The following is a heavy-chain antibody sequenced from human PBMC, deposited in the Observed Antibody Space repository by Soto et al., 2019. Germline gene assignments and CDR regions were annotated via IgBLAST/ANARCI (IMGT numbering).Heavy chain of an antibody. CDR3: ARARVGRPYVRYCSGGSCYSSVGYYGMDV. Sequence: SVKVSCKASGGTFSSYAISWVRQAPGQGLEWMGGIIPIFGTANYAQKFQGRVTITADKSTSTAYMELSSLRSEDTAVYYCARARVGRPYVRYCSGGSCYSSVGYYGMDVWGQGTTVTVSS. D-gene: IGHD2-15*01. J-gene: IGHJ6*02. CDR2: IIPIFGTA. CDR1: GGTFSSYA. V-gene: IGHV1-69*06.